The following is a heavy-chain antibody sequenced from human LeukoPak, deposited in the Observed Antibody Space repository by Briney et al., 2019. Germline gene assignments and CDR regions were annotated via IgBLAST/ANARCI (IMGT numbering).Heavy chain of an antibody. CDR3: AALPQGMRGY. Sequence: PGGSLRLSCAASGFTFSSYEISWVRQAPGKGLDWVSGISGSGGNTYYADSVKGRFTISRDNSKNTLYLQMNSLRVEDTAVYYCAALPQGMRGYWGQGTLVTVSS. J-gene: IGHJ4*02. CDR1: GFTFSSYE. CDR2: ISGSGGNT. V-gene: IGHV3-23*01. D-gene: IGHD3-10*01.